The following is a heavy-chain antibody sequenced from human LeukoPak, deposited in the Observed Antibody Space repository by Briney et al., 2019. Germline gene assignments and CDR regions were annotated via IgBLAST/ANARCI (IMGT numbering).Heavy chain of an antibody. CDR3: ARDWPYNWSNNWFDP. J-gene: IGHJ5*02. Sequence: ASVKVSCKASGYTFTSYGISWVRQAPGQGLEWMGWINPNSGGTNYAQKFQGRVTMTRDTSISTAYMELSRLRSDDTAVYYCARDWPYNWSNNWFDPWGQGTLVTVSS. CDR2: INPNSGGT. V-gene: IGHV1-2*02. D-gene: IGHD1-20*01. CDR1: GYTFTSYG.